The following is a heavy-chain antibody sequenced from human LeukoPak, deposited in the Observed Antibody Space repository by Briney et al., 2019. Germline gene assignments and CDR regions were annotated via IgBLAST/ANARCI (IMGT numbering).Heavy chain of an antibody. Sequence: ASVDVSCKACGYTFTSYDINWVRQPTGQGLEWMGWMNPNSGNTGYAQKFQGRVTMTRNPTIRTAYMELSRLRSEDTAVYYCASRRRTGAFDIWGQGTMVTVSS. CDR3: ASRRRTGAFDI. D-gene: IGHD4-17*01. CDR1: GYTFTSYD. CDR2: MNPNSGNT. V-gene: IGHV1-8*01. J-gene: IGHJ3*02.